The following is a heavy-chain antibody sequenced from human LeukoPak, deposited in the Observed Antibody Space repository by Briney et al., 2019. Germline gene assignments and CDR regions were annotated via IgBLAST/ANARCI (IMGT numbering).Heavy chain of an antibody. J-gene: IGHJ4*02. CDR1: GFTVSSDV. CDR2: IYSGGGT. Sequence: PGGPLRLSCAASGFTVSSDVMSWVRQAPGKGLEWVSIIYSGGGTYYADSVKGRFTISRDNSKNTLYLQMNSLRVEDTAVYYCARNLRLEYYFDYWGQGTLVTVSS. CDR3: ARNLRLEYYFDY. V-gene: IGHV3-53*01.